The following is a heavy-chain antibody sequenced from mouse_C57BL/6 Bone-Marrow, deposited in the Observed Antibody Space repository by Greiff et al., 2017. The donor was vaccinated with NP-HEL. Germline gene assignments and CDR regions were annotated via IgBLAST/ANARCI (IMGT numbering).Heavy chain of an antibody. J-gene: IGHJ4*01. Sequence: EVQLVESGAELVRPGASVKLSCTASGFNITDDYMHWVKQRPEQGLEWIGWIVPENGDTEYASKFQGKATITADTSSNTAYLQLSSLTSEDTAVYYCTTYGNYVYYAIDYWGQGTSVTVSS. CDR2: IVPENGDT. CDR1: GFNITDDY. CDR3: TTYGNYVYYAIDY. D-gene: IGHD2-1*01. V-gene: IGHV14-4*01.